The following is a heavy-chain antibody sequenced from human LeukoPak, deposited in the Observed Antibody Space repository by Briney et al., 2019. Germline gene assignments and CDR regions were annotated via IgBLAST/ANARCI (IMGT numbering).Heavy chain of an antibody. CDR3: ATSYYDSTGGYFDY. CDR2: IYTSGST. V-gene: IGHV4-4*07. CDR1: GGSISSYY. J-gene: IGHJ4*02. Sequence: PSETLSLTCTVSGGSISSYYWSWIRQPAGKGLEWIGRIYTSGSTNYNPSLKSRVTMSVDTSKNQFSLKLSSVTAADTAVYYCATSYYDSTGGYFDYWGQGTLVTVSS. D-gene: IGHD3-22*01.